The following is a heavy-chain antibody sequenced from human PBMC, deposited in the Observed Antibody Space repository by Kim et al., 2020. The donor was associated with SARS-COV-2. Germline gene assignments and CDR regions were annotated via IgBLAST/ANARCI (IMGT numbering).Heavy chain of an antibody. D-gene: IGHD3-10*01. CDR2: ISSSSSYI. CDR1: GFTFSSYS. CDR3: ARGSVLLWFGDLVYFDY. Sequence: GGSLRLSCAASGFTFSSYSMNWVRQAPGKGLEWVSSISSSSSYIYYADSVKGRFTISRDNAKNSLYLQMNSLRAEDTAVYYCARGSVLLWFGDLVYFDYWGQGTLVTVSS. J-gene: IGHJ4*02. V-gene: IGHV3-21*01.